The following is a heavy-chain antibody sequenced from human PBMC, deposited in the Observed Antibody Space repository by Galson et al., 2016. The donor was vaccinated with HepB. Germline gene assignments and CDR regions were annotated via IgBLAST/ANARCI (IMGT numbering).Heavy chain of an antibody. CDR1: GYTSPNYG. CDR2: FNVYSGHA. D-gene: IGHD1-1*01. V-gene: IGHV1-18*01. J-gene: IGHJ4*02. Sequence: QSGAEVKKPGASVKVSCKASGYTSPNYGIGWVRQAPGQGPEWMGWFNVYSGHANYAQKFQGRITLTIDTSTNTAYMEVRSLKSDDTAVYYCAPDWNFVWDYWGQGTLVIVSS. CDR3: APDWNFVWDY.